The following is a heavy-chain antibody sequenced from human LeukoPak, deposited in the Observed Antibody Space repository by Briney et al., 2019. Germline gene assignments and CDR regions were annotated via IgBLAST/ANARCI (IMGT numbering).Heavy chain of an antibody. CDR2: ISGSGGST. CDR3: ASLVVVAATEDY. J-gene: IGHJ4*02. CDR1: GFAFSSYA. D-gene: IGHD2-15*01. Sequence: GGSLRLSCAASGFAFSSYAMSWVRQAPGKGLEWVSAISGSGGSTYYADSVKGRFTISRDNSKNTLYLQMNSLRAEDTAVYYCASLVVVAATEDYWGQGTLVTVSS. V-gene: IGHV3-23*01.